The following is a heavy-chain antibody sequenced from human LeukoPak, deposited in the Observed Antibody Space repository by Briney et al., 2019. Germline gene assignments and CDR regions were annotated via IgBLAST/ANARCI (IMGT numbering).Heavy chain of an antibody. CDR1: GFTFSGYA. CDR3: AKAGGRATIRDY. V-gene: IGHV3-23*01. CDR2: ISGSGGST. D-gene: IGHD5-24*01. J-gene: IGHJ4*02. Sequence: GGSLRLSCAASGFTFSGYAMSWVRQAPGKGLEWVSAISGSGGSTYYADSVKGRFTISRDNSKNTLYLQMNSLRAEDTAVYYCAKAGGRATIRDYWGQGTLVTVSS.